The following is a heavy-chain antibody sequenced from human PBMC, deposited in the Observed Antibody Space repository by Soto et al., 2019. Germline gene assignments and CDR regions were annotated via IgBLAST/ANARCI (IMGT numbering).Heavy chain of an antibody. CDR1: GFTVSSKS. Sequence: XXSLRLSCAASGFTVSSKSMSWVRQAPGXXXXXXXXIXXXATXXYEXPXXXXXTXXXXXXXNKIYLQINSLRLEDTAMYYCARIDYGDSYWGQGTLVTVSS. CDR3: ARIDYGDSY. D-gene: IGHD4-17*01. CDR2: IXXXATX. J-gene: IGHJ4*02. V-gene: IGHV3-53*04.